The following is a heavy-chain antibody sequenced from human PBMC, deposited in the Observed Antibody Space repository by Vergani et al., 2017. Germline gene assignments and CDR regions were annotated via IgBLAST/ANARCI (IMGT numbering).Heavy chain of an antibody. J-gene: IGHJ5*02. CDR1: GFTFSSYA. Sequence: EVQLLESGGGLVQPGGSLRLSCAASGFTFSSYAMSWVRQAPGKGLEWVSAISGSGGSTYYADSVKGRFTISRDNSKNTLYLQMNSLRAADTAVYYCAKAYGSGSDYMLKKPWKYNWFDPWGQGTLVTVSS. V-gene: IGHV3-23*01. D-gene: IGHD3-10*01. CDR2: ISGSGGST. CDR3: AKAYGSGSDYMLKKPWKYNWFDP.